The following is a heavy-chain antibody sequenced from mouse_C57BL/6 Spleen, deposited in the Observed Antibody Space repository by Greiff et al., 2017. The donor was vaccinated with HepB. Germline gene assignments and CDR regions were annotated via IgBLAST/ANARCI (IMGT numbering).Heavy chain of an antibody. Sequence: EVQRVESGGDLVKPGGSLKLSCAASGFTFSSYGMSWVRQTPDKRLEWVATISSGGSYTYYPDSVKGRFTISRDNAKNTLYLQMSSLKSEDTAMYYCARGDTVVARVDYWGQGTTLTVSS. D-gene: IGHD1-1*01. CDR1: GFTFSSYG. CDR3: ARGDTVVARVDY. V-gene: IGHV5-6*01. J-gene: IGHJ2*01. CDR2: ISSGGSYT.